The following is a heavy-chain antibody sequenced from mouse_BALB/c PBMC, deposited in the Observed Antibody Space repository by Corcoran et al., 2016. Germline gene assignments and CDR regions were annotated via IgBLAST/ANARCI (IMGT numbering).Heavy chain of an antibody. Sequence: QIQLVQTGPELKKPGETVKISCKASWYTFPPSGMNWVKKAPGKGLQWMGWINTYTGEPTYADDFKGRFAFSLETSASTAYLQINNLKNEDTATYFGAREPYAMDYWGQGTSVTVSS. CDR2: INTYTGEP. CDR1: WYTFPPSG. J-gene: IGHJ4*01. CDR3: AREPYAMDY. V-gene: IGHV9-3-1*01.